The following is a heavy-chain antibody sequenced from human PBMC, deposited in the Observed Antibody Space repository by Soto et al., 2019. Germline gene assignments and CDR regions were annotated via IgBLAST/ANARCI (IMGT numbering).Heavy chain of an antibody. CDR2: IWFDGTNK. V-gene: IGHV3-33*01. CDR3: ALGDPYFDY. Sequence: SLRLSCAASGFTFSNYGMHWVRQAPGKGLEWVAVIWFDGTNKYYADPVKGRFTISRDNSKNTLYLQMNSLRAEDTAVYYCALGDPYFDYWGQGTLVTVSS. J-gene: IGHJ4*02. CDR1: GFTFSNYG. D-gene: IGHD3-10*01.